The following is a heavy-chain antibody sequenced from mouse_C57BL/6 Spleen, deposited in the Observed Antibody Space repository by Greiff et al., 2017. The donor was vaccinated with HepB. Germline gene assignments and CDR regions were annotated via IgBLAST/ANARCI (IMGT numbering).Heavy chain of an antibody. J-gene: IGHJ1*03. CDR2: INPSSGYT. CDR3: ARRTVVPQHWYFDV. Sequence: QVQLQQSGAELARPGASVKMSCKASGYTFTSYTMHWVKQRPGQGLEWIGYINPSSGYTKYNQKFKDKATLTADKSSSTAYMQLSSLTSEDSAVYYCARRTVVPQHWYFDVWGTGTTVTVSS. D-gene: IGHD1-1*01. V-gene: IGHV1-4*01. CDR1: GYTFTSYT.